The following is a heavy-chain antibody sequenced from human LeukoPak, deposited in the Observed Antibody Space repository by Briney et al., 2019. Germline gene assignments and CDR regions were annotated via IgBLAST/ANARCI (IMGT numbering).Heavy chain of an antibody. CDR2: ISAGGENT. CDR3: AKADYVSSRNFYGGWYPDH. Sequence: PGGSLRLSCAASAFTFSNYAMTWFRQSPGEGLEWVSAISAGGENTHYADSVKGRFTISRDNSLSTLYLQMNSLRVEDTAVYYCAKADYVSSRNFYGGWYPDHWGLGTLVTVSS. CDR1: AFTFSNYA. V-gene: IGHV3-23*01. J-gene: IGHJ4*02. D-gene: IGHD6-19*01.